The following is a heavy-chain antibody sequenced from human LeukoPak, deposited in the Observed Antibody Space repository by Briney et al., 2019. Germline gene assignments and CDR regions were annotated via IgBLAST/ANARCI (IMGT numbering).Heavy chain of an antibody. D-gene: IGHD6-19*01. CDR1: GYTFTDYP. V-gene: IGHV1-46*01. J-gene: IGHJ4*02. CDR2: INPSGGGT. Sequence: ASVKVSCKASGYTFTDYPINWVRQAPGQGLEWMGMINPSGGGTSYAQKFQGRVTMTRDTSTRTVYMEVSSLKPEDTAVYYCARQGAYSSAIGMGYWGQGTLVTVSS. CDR3: ARQGAYSSAIGMGY.